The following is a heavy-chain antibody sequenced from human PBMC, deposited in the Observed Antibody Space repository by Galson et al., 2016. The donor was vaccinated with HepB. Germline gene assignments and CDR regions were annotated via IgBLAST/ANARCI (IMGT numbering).Heavy chain of an antibody. D-gene: IGHD3-10*01. CDR3: ARDDPGDFGY. CDR1: GFTVGNNY. CDR2: IYSGGNT. V-gene: IGHV3-66*01. Sequence: SLRLSCAASGFTVGNNYMSWVRQAPGKGLEWVSLIYSGGNTLYADSVKGRFSISRDNAKNSLYLQMNSLRVEDTALYYCARDDPGDFGYWGQGTLVTVSS. J-gene: IGHJ4*02.